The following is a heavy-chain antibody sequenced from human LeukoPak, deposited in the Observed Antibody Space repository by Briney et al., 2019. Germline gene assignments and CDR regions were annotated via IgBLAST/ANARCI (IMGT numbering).Heavy chain of an antibody. CDR3: ARDSPHYYDSSGKPTVDY. Sequence: PSETLSLTCAVSGYSISSGYYWGWIRQPPGKGLEWIGRIYYSGRTYYNASLKSRVTISVDTSKNQFSLKLSSVTAADTTVYYCARDSPHYYDSSGKPTVDYWGQGTLVTVSS. CDR2: IYYSGRT. V-gene: IGHV4-38-2*02. J-gene: IGHJ4*02. D-gene: IGHD3-22*01. CDR1: GYSISSGYY.